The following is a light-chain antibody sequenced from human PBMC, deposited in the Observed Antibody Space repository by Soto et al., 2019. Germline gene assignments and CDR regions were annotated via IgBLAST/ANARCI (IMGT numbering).Light chain of an antibody. J-gene: IGLJ1*01. CDR3: AAWDDCLNCVYV. CDR2: SNN. Sequence: QSALAQPPSASGTPGQRVTISRSGSSSNIGSNTVNWYQQLPGTAPKLLIYSNNQRPSGVPDRFSGSKSGTSASLAISGLQSEDDADYYCAAWDDCLNCVYVFGTGTEVTVL. V-gene: IGLV1-44*01. CDR1: SSNIGSNT.